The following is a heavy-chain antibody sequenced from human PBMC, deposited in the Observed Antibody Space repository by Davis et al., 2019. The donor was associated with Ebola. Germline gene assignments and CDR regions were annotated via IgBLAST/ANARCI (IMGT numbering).Heavy chain of an antibody. J-gene: IGHJ4*02. D-gene: IGHD1-1*01. CDR3: ARTSGTTGIFLG. CDR1: GFIFSNYE. CDR2: IGGSGSTI. V-gene: IGHV3-48*03. Sequence: GESLKISCAASGFIFSNYEMTWVRQAPGKGLEWVSSIGGSGSTIYYADSVKGRFTISRDNAKNSVYLQMNTLRAEDTAVYYCARTSGTTGIFLGWGQGTLVTVSS.